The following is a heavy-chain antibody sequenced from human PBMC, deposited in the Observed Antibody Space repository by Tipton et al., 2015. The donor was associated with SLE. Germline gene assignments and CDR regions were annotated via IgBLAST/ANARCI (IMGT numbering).Heavy chain of an antibody. CDR1: GGSFSGYY. CDR2: INHSGST. CDR3: ARGSVTGGDAFDI. Sequence: LRLSCAVYGGSFSGYYWTWIRQPPGKGLEWIGEINHSGSTNYNPSLKSRVTISVDTSKNQFSLKLSSVTAADTAVYYCARGSVTGGDAFDIWGQGTMVTVSS. D-gene: IGHD7-27*01. J-gene: IGHJ3*02. V-gene: IGHV4-34*01.